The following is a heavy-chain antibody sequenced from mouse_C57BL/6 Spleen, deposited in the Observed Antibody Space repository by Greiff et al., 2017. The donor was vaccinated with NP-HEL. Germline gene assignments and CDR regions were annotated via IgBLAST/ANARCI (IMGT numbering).Heavy chain of an antibody. Sequence: EVPLQESGGGLVKPGGSLKFSCAASGFTFRDYGMHWVRPAPEKGLEWVAYISRGSCTIYYADTVQGRFTLSRDNAKNTLFLQRNSQRYEDTAMYYWARAEAYDMDYGGKGTTVTVSS. D-gene: IGHD3-2*02. CDR1: GFTFRDYG. CDR2: ISRGSCTI. V-gene: IGHV5-17*01. J-gene: IGHJ4*01. CDR3: ARAEAYDMDY.